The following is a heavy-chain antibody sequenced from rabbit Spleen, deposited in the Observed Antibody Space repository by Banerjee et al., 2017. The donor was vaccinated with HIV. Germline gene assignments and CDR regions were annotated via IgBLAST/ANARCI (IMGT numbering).Heavy chain of an antibody. Sequence: QEQLEESGGDLVKPGASLTLTCTASRFSFSNNYYMCWVRQAPGKGLEWIACIYGGISGSTYYASWAKGRFTISKTSSTTVTLQMTSLTAADTATYFCARDAGSGAYIDVYFNLWGPGTLVTVS. J-gene: IGHJ4*01. CDR2: IYGGISGST. D-gene: IGHD8-1*01. CDR1: RFSFSNNYY. CDR3: ARDAGSGAYIDVYFNL. V-gene: IGHV1S45*01.